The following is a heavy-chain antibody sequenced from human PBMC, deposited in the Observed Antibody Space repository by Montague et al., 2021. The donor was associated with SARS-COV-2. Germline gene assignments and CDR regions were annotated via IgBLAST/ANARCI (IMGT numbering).Heavy chain of an antibody. CDR1: GGSISSYY. D-gene: IGHD3-10*01. J-gene: IGHJ3*02. V-gene: IGHV4-59*08. CDR2: IYYSGST. CDR3: ARRGQGTMVRGVIISAFDI. Sequence: SETLSPTCTVSGGSISSYYWSWIRQPPGKGLEWIGYIYYSGSTDYNPSLKSRVTISVDTSKNQFSLKLSSVTAADTAVYYCARRGQGTMVRGVIISAFDIWGQGTMVTVSS.